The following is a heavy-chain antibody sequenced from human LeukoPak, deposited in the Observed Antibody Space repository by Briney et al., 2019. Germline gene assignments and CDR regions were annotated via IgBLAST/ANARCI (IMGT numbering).Heavy chain of an antibody. Sequence: GGSLRLSCAASGFTFSSYEMNWVRQAPGKGLEWVSSISGSGSTIYYADSVKGRFTISRDNAKNSLYLQMNSLRAEDTAVYYCAELGITMIGGVWGKGTTVTISS. D-gene: IGHD3-10*02. CDR1: GFTFSSYE. J-gene: IGHJ6*04. V-gene: IGHV3-48*03. CDR2: ISGSGSTI. CDR3: AELGITMIGGV.